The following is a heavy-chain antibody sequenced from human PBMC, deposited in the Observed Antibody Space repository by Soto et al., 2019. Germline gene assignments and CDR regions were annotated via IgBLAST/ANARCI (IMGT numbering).Heavy chain of an antibody. Sequence: ASVNVSCTASGYPFTKYGFNWVRQAPGQGLERMGWISGHSGGTKYGPKFRDRITMVTDTSSKTAYMELRSLRSDDTAVYYCAKDGGHGARMHICGMDVWGHVTTVTVSS. CDR1: GYPFTKYG. J-gene: IGHJ6*02. CDR3: AKDGGHGARMHICGMDV. CDR2: ISGHSGGT. D-gene: IGHD2-21*01. V-gene: IGHV1-18*01.